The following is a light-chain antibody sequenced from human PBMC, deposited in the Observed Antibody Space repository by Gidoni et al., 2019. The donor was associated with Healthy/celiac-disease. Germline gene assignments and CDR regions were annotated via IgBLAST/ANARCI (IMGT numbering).Light chain of an antibody. V-gene: IGKV3-20*01. CDR3: QQYGSSPPMYT. J-gene: IGKJ2*01. CDR1: QSVSRSY. Sequence: EMGVTQSPGTLSLSPGERATLSCRASQSVSRSYLAWYQQKPGQAPRLLIYGASSRATGIPDRFSGSGSVTDFTLTISRLEPEDFAVYYCQQYGSSPPMYTFGQGTKLEIK. CDR2: GAS.